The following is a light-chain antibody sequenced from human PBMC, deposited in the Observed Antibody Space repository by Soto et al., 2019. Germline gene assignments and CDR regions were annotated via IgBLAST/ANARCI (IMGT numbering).Light chain of an antibody. CDR1: TSDVGI. Sequence: QSVLTQPASVSGSPGQSITISCSGTTSDVGIVSWYQHHPGKAPKLMIHEVTKRPSGVSDRFSGSKSGNSASLTISGLQAEDEADYFCCSFGGSGYVFGTGTKRHRP. J-gene: IGLJ1*01. V-gene: IGLV2-23*02. CDR3: CSFGGSGYV. CDR2: EVT.